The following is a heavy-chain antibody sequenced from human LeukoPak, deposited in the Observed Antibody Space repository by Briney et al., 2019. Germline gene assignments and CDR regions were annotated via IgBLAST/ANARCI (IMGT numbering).Heavy chain of an antibody. V-gene: IGHV3-23*01. CDR3: AKGGQDFDFWRFDL. CDR1: GFTFSDSA. Sequence: GGSLRHSYAASGFTFSDSAVSWVRHSPGEGLKWVSSISDSGGRTYYADSVKGRFTITRDNSRNTVNLQMNSLRAGDTARYYCAKGGQDFDFWRFDLWGQGILVIVSS. D-gene: IGHD3-3*01. J-gene: IGHJ5*02. CDR2: ISDSGGRT.